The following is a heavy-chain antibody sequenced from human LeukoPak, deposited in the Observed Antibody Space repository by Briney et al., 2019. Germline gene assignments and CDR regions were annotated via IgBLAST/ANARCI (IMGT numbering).Heavy chain of an antibody. CDR2: LSPNNANT. CDR1: GYTFTSYA. Sequence: ASVKVSCKASGYTFTSYAINWVRQAAGQGLEWMGWLSPNNANTGYAQKFQGRVTMTSNTSISTAYMELSSLRSEDTAVYYCARKNIGRGFDPWGQGTLVTVSS. CDR3: ARKNIGRGFDP. D-gene: IGHD5-12*01. J-gene: IGHJ5*02. V-gene: IGHV1-8*01.